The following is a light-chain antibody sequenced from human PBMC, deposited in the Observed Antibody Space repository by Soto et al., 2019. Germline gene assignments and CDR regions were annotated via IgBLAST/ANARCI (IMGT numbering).Light chain of an antibody. V-gene: IGLV2-14*03. CDR3: SSYTTSNTRQIV. Sequence: QFALTEPASVSGCPGLSITSSCTGNSSDVGGYNYVSWYQHHPGKAPKLIIYDVSNRPSGVSNRFSGSKSGNTASLTISGLQPEDEADYYCSSYTTSNTRQIVFGTGTKVTVL. J-gene: IGLJ1*01. CDR1: SSDVGGYNY. CDR2: DVS.